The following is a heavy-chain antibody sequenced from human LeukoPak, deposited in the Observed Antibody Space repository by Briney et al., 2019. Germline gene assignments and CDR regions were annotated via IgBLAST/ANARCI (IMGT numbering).Heavy chain of an antibody. CDR2: ISGSGGST. D-gene: IGHD3-9*01. V-gene: IGHV3-23*01. Sequence: KSGGSLRLSCAASGFTFSSFALSWVRQAPGKGLEWVSSISGSGGSTYYADSVKGRFAISRDNSKNTLYLQMNSLRTEDTAIYYCAKDRLYFGNDFGDYWGQGTLPPSPQ. J-gene: IGHJ4*02. CDR1: GFTFSSFA. CDR3: AKDRLYFGNDFGDY.